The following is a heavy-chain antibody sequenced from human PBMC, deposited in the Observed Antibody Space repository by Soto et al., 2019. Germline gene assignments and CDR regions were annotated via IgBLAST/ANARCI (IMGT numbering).Heavy chain of an antibody. CDR2: IYYSGST. CDR3: ARSLYSGSYLHFDY. V-gene: IGHV4-59*01. D-gene: IGHD1-26*01. CDR1: GGSISSYY. J-gene: IGHJ4*02. Sequence: QVQLQESGPGLVKPSETLSLTCTVSGGSISSYYWSWIRQPPGKGLEWIGYIYYSGSTNYNPSLKSRVTISVDTSKNQFSLKLSSVTAADTAVYYWARSLYSGSYLHFDYWGQGTLVTVSS.